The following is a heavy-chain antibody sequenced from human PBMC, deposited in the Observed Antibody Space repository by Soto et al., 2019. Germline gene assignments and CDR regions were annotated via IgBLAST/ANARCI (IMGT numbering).Heavy chain of an antibody. V-gene: IGHV5-51*01. J-gene: IGHJ6*02. CDR3: ARPSRSGWHLTHYGMDV. Sequence: ESLKISCKGSGDSLTSYWIGWVRQIPGKGLEWMGIIYPGDSDTRYSPSFQGQVTISADKSISTAYLQWSSLKASDTAMYYCARPSRSGWHLTHYGMDVWGQGTTVTVSS. CDR1: GDSLTSYW. D-gene: IGHD6-19*01. CDR2: IYPGDSDT.